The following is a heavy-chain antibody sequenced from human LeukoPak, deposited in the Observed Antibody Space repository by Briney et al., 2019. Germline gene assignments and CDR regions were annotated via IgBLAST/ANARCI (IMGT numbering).Heavy chain of an antibody. CDR2: MNPNSGNT. V-gene: IGHV1-8*01. CDR3: ARDMVRGVIIPLGY. Sequence: ASVKVSCKASGYTFTSYDINWVRQATGQGLEWMGWMNPNSGNTGYVQKFQGRVTVTRNTSISTAYMELSSLRSEDTAVYYCARDMVRGVIIPLGYWGQGTLVTVSS. D-gene: IGHD3-10*01. CDR1: GYTFTSYD. J-gene: IGHJ4*02.